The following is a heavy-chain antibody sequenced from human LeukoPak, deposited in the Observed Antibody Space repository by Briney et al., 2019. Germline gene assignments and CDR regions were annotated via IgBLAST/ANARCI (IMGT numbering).Heavy chain of an antibody. CDR3: ARDQSCSGGSCYLWFDP. CDR1: GGSISSGGYY. Sequence: SETLSLTCTVSGGSISSGGYYWSWIRQHPGKGLEWIGYICYSGSTYYNPSLKSRVTISVDTSKNQFSLKLSSVTVADTAVYYCARDQSCSGGSCYLWFDPWGQGTLVTVSS. CDR2: ICYSGST. J-gene: IGHJ5*02. V-gene: IGHV4-31*03. D-gene: IGHD2-15*01.